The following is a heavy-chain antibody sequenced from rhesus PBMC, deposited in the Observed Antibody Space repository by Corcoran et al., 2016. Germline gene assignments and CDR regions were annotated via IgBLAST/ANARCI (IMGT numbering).Heavy chain of an antibody. D-gene: IGHD1-20*01. Sequence: QVQLQESGPGVVKPSETLSLTCAVSGGTISRGYYYWSWIRQPPGKGLEGIGGIYRNRKSTNYNPSIKSRVTIAKDTSKNQFALKLSSGTATDTAVYYWARGRRGAGTCTDYWGQGVLVTVSS. CDR2: IYRNRKST. J-gene: IGHJ4*01. V-gene: IGHV4S12*01. CDR1: GGTISRGYYY. CDR3: ARGRRGAGTCTDY.